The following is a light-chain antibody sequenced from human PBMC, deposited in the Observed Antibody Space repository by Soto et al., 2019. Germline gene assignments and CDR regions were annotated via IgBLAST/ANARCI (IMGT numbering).Light chain of an antibody. CDR1: QAISNY. J-gene: IGKJ5*01. V-gene: IGKV1-9*01. Sequence: DIQLTQSPSFLSASVGDRVTITCRASQAISNYLGWYQQKPGKAPTLLIHAASTLQSGVPSRFSGSGYGTEFTLTISSLQPEDFATYYCQQSYSLPITFGQGTRLEI. CDR3: QQSYSLPIT. CDR2: AAS.